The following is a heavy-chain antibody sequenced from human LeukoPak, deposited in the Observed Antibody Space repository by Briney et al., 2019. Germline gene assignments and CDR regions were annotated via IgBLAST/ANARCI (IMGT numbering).Heavy chain of an antibody. D-gene: IGHD3-10*01. CDR3: ASPDYGSGNFDF. CDR1: GFTFSDYY. J-gene: IGHJ4*02. Sequence: GGSLRLSCAASGFTFSDYYMTWIRQAPGKGLEWVSYISSSSSYRNYADSVKGRFTISRDNAKNSLYLQMNSLRDEDTAVYYCASPDYGSGNFDFWGQGTLVTVSS. V-gene: IGHV3-11*03. CDR2: ISSSSSYR.